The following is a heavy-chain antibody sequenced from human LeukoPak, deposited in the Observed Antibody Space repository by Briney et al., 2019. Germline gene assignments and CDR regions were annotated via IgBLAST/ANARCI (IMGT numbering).Heavy chain of an antibody. CDR1: AFTFSSYG. CDR2: ISYDGSNK. CDR3: AKDEGYSYGNDY. D-gene: IGHD5-18*01. Sequence: GGSLRLSCAASAFTFSSYGMHLVRQAPGKGLEWVAVISYDGSNKYYADSVKGRFTISRDNSKNTLYLQMNSLRAEDTAVYYCAKDEGYSYGNDYWGQGTLVTVSS. J-gene: IGHJ4*02. V-gene: IGHV3-30*18.